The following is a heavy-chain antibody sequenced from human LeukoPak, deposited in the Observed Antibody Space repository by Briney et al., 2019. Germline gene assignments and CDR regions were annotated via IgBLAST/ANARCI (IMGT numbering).Heavy chain of an antibody. CDR3: ARGSRLRIVVVPAAIRSNAFDI. J-gene: IGHJ3*02. CDR2: INHSGST. D-gene: IGHD2-2*02. V-gene: IGHV4-34*01. Sequence: SETLSLTCAVYGGSFSGYYWSWIRQPPGKGLEWIGEINHSGSTNYNPSLKSRVTISVDTSKNQFSLKLSSVTAADTAVYYCARGSRLRIVVVPAAIRSNAFDIWGQGAMVTVSS. CDR1: GGSFSGYY.